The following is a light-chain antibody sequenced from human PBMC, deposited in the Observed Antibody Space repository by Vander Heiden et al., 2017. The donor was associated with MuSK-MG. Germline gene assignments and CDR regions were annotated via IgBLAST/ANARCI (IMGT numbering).Light chain of an antibody. CDR2: GAS. CDR3: QQSDLTPIT. CDR1: QSISTL. J-gene: IGKJ5*01. Sequence: DIQMTQSPSSLSASAGERVTITCRASQSISTLLNWYQHKPGEAPKLLIYGASSLQSGVPSRISGNGSGTDFTLTITNLQPEDFATYYCQQSDLTPITFGQGTPLEIK. V-gene: IGKV1-39*01.